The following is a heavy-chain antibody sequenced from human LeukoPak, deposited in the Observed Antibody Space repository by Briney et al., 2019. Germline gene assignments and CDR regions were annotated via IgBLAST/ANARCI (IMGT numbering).Heavy chain of an antibody. J-gene: IGHJ4*02. Sequence: PGGSLTLSCAPSGFTFTDYSMNWVRQAPGKGLEWVSVISGSGGTTYYADSVNGRFTISRDNSKNTLYLEMNSLRAEDTAVYYCAKDQRPDSGYDIDCWGQGTLVTVSS. CDR3: AKDQRPDSGYDIDC. V-gene: IGHV3-23*01. CDR1: GFTFTDYS. CDR2: ISGSGGTT. D-gene: IGHD5-12*01.